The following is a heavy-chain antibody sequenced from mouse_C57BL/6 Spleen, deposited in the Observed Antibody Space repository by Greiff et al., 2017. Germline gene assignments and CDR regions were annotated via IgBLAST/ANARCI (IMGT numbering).Heavy chain of an antibody. Sequence: QVQLQQSGPELVKPGASVKISCKASGYAFSSSWMNWVKPRPGKGLEWIGRIYPGDRDTNYNGKFKGKATLTADKSSSTAYMQLSSLTSEESAVYVCASDGYYYGSRYWELECWGQGTTVTVA. J-gene: IGHJ2*01. D-gene: IGHD1-1*01. CDR2: IYPGDRDT. CDR1: GYAFSSSW. V-gene: IGHV1-82*01. CDR3: ASDGYYYGSRYWELEC.